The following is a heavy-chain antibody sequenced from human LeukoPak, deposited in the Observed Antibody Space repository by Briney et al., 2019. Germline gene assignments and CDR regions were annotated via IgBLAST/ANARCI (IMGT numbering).Heavy chain of an antibody. CDR2: INHSGST. J-gene: IGHJ3*02. D-gene: IGHD3-22*01. CDR1: GGTFSSYY. Sequence: SETLTLTCAAYGGTFSSYYWSWIRQPPGKGLEWVAEINHSGSTNYNPSFKSRVTISVDTSKNKFSLQLSTVTAADTAVYYCARGRMFSSGYKDAFDIWGQGKMGTVSS. V-gene: IGHV4-34*01. CDR3: ARGRMFSSGYKDAFDI.